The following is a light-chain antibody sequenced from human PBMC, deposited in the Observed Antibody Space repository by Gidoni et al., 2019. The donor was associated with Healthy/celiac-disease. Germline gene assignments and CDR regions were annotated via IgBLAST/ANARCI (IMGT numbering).Light chain of an antibody. J-gene: IGKJ1*01. CDR3: QQYYSTPPVT. V-gene: IGKV4-1*01. CDR1: QSVLYSSNNKNY. Sequence: DIVMTQSPDSLAVSLGERATINCKSSQSVLYSSNNKNYLAWYQQQPGQPPKLLIYWASTRESGVPDRFSGSGSGTDFTRTISSLQAEDVAVYYCQQYYSTPPVTFGQGTKVEIK. CDR2: WAS.